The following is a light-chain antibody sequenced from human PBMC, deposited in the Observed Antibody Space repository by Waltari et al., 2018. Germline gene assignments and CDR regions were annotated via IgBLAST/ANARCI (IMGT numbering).Light chain of an antibody. Sequence: TVMTQSPATLSVSPGEGATLPCRASQNINNNLAWYQQKPGQAPRLLIYDASTRASGTPARFTGTASGTEFTLTISSLQSEDSAVFYCQQYNDWPPYTFGQGTKLEIK. J-gene: IGKJ2*01. V-gene: IGKV3-15*01. CDR2: DAS. CDR1: QNINNN. CDR3: QQYNDWPPYT.